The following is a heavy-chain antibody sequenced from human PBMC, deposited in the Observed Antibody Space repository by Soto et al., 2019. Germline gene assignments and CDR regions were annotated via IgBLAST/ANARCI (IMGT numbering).Heavy chain of an antibody. CDR2: MSYDGSKK. J-gene: IGHJ6*02. CDR3: SKDYFAYDFLTGTLGGMDV. CDR1: GFSFNSHG. Sequence: QVQLVESGGGVVQPGGSLRLSCVASGFSFNSHGMHWVRQAPGKGLQWVAVMSYDGSKKYHADSVKGRFTISRDNSKNTLYLQMNSLRPDDPAVYYCSKDYFAYDFLTGTLGGMDVWGQGTTVNGS. V-gene: IGHV3-30*18. D-gene: IGHD3-9*01.